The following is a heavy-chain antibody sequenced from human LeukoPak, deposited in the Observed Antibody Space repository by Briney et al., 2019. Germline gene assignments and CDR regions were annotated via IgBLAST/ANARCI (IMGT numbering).Heavy chain of an antibody. CDR1: GFTFSGYT. CDR3: ARRYSIGWQGDFDY. Sequence: GGSLRLSCAASGFTFSGYTMSWVRQAPGKGLEWVSGISGNGDSTFYADSVKGRFTISRDNSKNTLFLEMNSLRAEDTAVYYCARRYSIGWQGDFDYWGQGTLVTVSS. CDR2: ISGNGDST. J-gene: IGHJ4*02. D-gene: IGHD6-25*01. V-gene: IGHV3-23*01.